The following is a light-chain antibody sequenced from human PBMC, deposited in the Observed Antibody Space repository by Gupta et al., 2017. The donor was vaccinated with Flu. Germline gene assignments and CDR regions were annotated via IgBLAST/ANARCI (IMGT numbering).Light chain of an antibody. CDR1: QSVRSSY. CDR2: GAS. J-gene: IGKJ2*01. CDR3: QQYGSSPYT. Sequence: EIVLTQSPGTLSLSPGESATLSCRASQSVRSSYLAWYQQKPGQAPRLLLYGASSRATGIPDRFSGSGSGTDFTLTISRLEPEDFAVYYCQQYGSSPYTFGQGTKLQIK. V-gene: IGKV3-20*01.